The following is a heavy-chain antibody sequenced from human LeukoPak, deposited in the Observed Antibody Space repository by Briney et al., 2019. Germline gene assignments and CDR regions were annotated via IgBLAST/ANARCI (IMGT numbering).Heavy chain of an antibody. Sequence: PSETLSLTCTVSGGSISSGGYYWSWIRQHPGKGLEWIGYIYYSGSTYYNPSLKSRVTISVDTSKNQFSLKLSSVTAADTAVYYCARVDVDTAMVAAYWGQGTLVTVSS. V-gene: IGHV4-31*03. CDR2: IYYSGST. D-gene: IGHD5-18*01. J-gene: IGHJ4*02. CDR3: ARVDVDTAMVAAY. CDR1: GGSISSGGYY.